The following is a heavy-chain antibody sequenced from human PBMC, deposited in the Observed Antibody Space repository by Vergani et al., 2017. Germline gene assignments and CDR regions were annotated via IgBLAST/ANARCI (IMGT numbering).Heavy chain of an antibody. V-gene: IGHV4-34*01. CDR2: MNHSGST. CDR1: GGSFSGYY. Sequence: QVQLQQWGAGLLKPSETLSLTCAVYGGSFSGYYWSWIRQPPGKGLEWIGEMNHSGSTNYNPSLKSRVTISVDTSKNQFSLKLSSVTAADTAVYYCARGSWFDPWGQGTLVTVSS. CDR3: ARGSWFDP. J-gene: IGHJ5*02.